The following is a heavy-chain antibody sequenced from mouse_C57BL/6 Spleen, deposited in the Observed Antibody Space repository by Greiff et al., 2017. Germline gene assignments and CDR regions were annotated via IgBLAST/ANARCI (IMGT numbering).Heavy chain of an antibody. V-gene: IGHV1-55*01. CDR1: GYTFTSYW. Sequence: QVQLQQSGAELVKPGASVKMSCKASGYTFTSYWITWVKQRPGQGLEWIGDIYPGSGSTNYNEKFKSKATLTVDTSSSTAYMQLSSLTSEDSAVYYCAREVVTTEGFDYWGQGTTLTVSS. J-gene: IGHJ2*01. CDR3: AREVVTTEGFDY. CDR2: IYPGSGST. D-gene: IGHD2-3*01.